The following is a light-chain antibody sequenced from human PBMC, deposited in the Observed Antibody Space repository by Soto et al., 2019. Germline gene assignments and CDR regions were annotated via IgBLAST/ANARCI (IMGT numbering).Light chain of an antibody. J-gene: IGKJ1*01. Sequence: DIHLTLSPSTLAASVGDRVTIISRASQSVSSWLAWYQQKPGKAPKLLIYKASTLKSGVPSRFSGSGSGTEFTLTISSLEPEDFATYYCQHYDSYSEAFGQGTKVDIK. CDR3: QHYDSYSEA. V-gene: IGKV1-5*03. CDR1: QSVSSW. CDR2: KAS.